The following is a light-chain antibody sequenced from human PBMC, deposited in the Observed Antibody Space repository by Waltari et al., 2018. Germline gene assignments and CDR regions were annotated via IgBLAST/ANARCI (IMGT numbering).Light chain of an antibody. Sequence: QSALTQPPSASGSPGQSVTISCTGTSSDVGVYNYVPWYQQHPGKAPKHRIYEVRTRPSGVPDRCSGSRPGSTASLTVAGLQGEDAADYYCSSYAGSNNLVFGGGTKLTVL. CDR1: SSDVGVYNY. CDR3: SSYAGSNNLV. V-gene: IGLV2-8*01. J-gene: IGLJ2*01. CDR2: EVR.